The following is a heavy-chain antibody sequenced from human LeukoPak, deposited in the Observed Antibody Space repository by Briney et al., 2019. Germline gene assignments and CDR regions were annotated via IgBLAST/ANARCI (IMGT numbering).Heavy chain of an antibody. D-gene: IGHD2/OR15-2a*01. CDR2: IYYSGST. V-gene: IGHV4-59*01. J-gene: IGHJ5*02. CDR3: TSVTGLNWFDP. Sequence: KTSETLSLTCTVSGGSISSYYRSWIRQPPGKGLEWIGYIYYSGSTNYNPSLKSRVTISVDTSKNQFSLKLSSVTAADTAVYYCTSVTGLNWFDPWGQGTLVTVSS. CDR1: GGSISSYY.